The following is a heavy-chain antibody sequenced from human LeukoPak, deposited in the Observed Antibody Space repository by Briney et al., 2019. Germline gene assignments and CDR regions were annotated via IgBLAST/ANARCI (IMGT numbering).Heavy chain of an antibody. V-gene: IGHV1-18*01. J-gene: IGHJ4*02. Sequence: GASANASRKPSGYTFTTYGISSVRQAPGPGPEWMGWISAYNGNTNYAQKLQGRVTMTTDTSTSTAYMELRSLRSDDTAVYYCASLRGVSDYWGQGTLVTVSS. D-gene: IGHD3-3*01. CDR3: ASLRGVSDY. CDR2: ISAYNGNT. CDR1: GYTFTTYG.